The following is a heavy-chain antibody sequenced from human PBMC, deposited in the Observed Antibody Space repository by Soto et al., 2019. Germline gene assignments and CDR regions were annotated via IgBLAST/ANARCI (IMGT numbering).Heavy chain of an antibody. V-gene: IGHV3-9*03. CDR3: AKDRVVVAATRFGYYYYGMDV. CDR2: ISWNSGSI. CDR1: GFTFDDYA. Sequence: EVQLVESGGGLVQPGRSLRLSCAASGFTFDDYAMHWVRQAPGKGLEWVSGISWNSGSIGYADSVKGRFTISRDNAKNSLYLQMNSLRAEDMALYYCAKDRVVVAATRFGYYYYGMDVWGQGTTVTVSS. D-gene: IGHD2-15*01. J-gene: IGHJ6*02.